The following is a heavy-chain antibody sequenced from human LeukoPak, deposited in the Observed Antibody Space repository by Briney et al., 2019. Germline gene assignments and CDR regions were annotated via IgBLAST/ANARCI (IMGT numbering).Heavy chain of an antibody. J-gene: IGHJ4*02. CDR3: ARVWELSFDH. CDR2: SYSGGSR. V-gene: IGHV3-53*01. Sequence: GGSLRLSCAAPGFTVSTDHMSWVRQAPGKGLEWVAVSYSGGSRHYAESVKGRFTISRANSKNMLYLQMNSLRAEDTALYYCARVWELSFDHWGQGTLVTVSS. CDR1: GFTVSTDH. D-gene: IGHD1-26*01.